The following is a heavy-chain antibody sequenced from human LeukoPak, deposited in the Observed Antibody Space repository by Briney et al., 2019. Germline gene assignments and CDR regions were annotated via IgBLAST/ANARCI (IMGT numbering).Heavy chain of an antibody. D-gene: IGHD1-1*01. CDR3: ARGEGAWNDVFDY. Sequence: SQTLSLTCAISGVSVSSNNAAWNWIRQSPSRGLEWLGRTYYRSKWYNDYAVSVKGRITINPDTSKNQVSLQLNSVTPEDTAVYYCARGEGAWNDVFDYWGQGALVTVSS. J-gene: IGHJ4*02. CDR1: GVSVSSNNAA. V-gene: IGHV6-1*01. CDR2: TYYRSKWYN.